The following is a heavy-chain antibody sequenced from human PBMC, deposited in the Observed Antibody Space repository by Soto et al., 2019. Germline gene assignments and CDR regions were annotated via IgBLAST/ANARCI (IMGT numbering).Heavy chain of an antibody. Sequence: KSWLCLRLSCAVSGFTFSDALMRWVLQTPGNRLVWFGRIKSKTDGGTTDYAAPVKGRFTISRDDSKNTLYLQMNSLKHEDTALYYCTTVMQGYSYGYYFGYCGQGTMVTVAS. D-gene: IGHD5-18*01. CDR1: GFTFSDAL. CDR3: TTVMQGYSYGYYFGY. J-gene: IGHJ4*02. CDR2: IKSKTDGGTT. V-gene: IGHV3-15*01.